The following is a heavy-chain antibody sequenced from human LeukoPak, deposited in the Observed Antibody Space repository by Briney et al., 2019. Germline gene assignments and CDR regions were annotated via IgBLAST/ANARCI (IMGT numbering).Heavy chain of an antibody. V-gene: IGHV3-7*01. CDR2: IRFDGSEI. J-gene: IGHJ4*02. CDR1: GFTSFSGHW. CDR3: ATRNNFEY. Sequence: GGSLRLSCTVSGFTSFSGHWMNWVRQAPGKGLEWVANIRFDGSEIGYGDSVEGRFISSRDNSKNSLYLQMNSLRAEDTAVYYCATRNNFEYWGQGTLVTVSS.